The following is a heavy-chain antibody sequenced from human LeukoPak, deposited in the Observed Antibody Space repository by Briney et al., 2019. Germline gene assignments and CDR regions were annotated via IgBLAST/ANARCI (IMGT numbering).Heavy chain of an antibody. V-gene: IGHV4-4*07. CDR2: IYASGTT. CDR3: ARQGMGDHRVFDY. CDR1: GDSISSYY. D-gene: IGHD2-21*02. Sequence: SETLSLTCTVSGDSISSYYWSWIRQPAGKGLEWIGRIYASGTTNYKPSLKSRVTMSVDTSKNEFSLNLISVTAADTAVFYCARQGMGDHRVFDYWGQGTLVTVSS. J-gene: IGHJ4*02.